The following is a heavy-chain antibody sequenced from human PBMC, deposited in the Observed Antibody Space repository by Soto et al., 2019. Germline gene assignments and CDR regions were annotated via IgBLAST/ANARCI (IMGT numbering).Heavy chain of an antibody. CDR2: ISAYNGNT. D-gene: IGHD3-9*01. V-gene: IGHV1-18*01. J-gene: IGHJ4*02. Sequence: GASVKVSCKASGYTFTSYGISWVRQARGQGLEWMGWISAYNGNTNYAQKLQGRVTMTTDTSTSTAYMELRSLRSDDTAVYYCARSNYDILTGYYNFLDYWGQGTLVTVSS. CDR3: ARSNYDILTGYYNFLDY. CDR1: GYTFTSYG.